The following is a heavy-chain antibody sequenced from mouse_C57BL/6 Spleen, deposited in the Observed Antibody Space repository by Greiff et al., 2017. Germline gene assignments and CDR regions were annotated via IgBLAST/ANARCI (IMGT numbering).Heavy chain of an antibody. CDR1: GYAFSSYW. J-gene: IGHJ1*03. Sequence: QVHVKQSGAELVQPGASVKISCKASGYAFSSYWMNWVKQRPGKGLEWIGQIYPGDGDTNYNGKFKGKATLTADKSSSTAYMQLSSLTSEDSAVYFCARWRYSNPFDVWGTGTTVTVSS. D-gene: IGHD2-5*01. V-gene: IGHV1-80*01. CDR3: ARWRYSNPFDV. CDR2: IYPGDGDT.